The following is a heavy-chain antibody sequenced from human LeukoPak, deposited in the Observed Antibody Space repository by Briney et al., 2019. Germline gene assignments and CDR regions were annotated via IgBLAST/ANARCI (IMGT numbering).Heavy chain of an antibody. CDR1: GFTFSDYY. CDR2: ISGSGGST. J-gene: IGHJ4*02. D-gene: IGHD6-19*01. Sequence: YPGGSLRLSCAVSGFTFSDYYMSWIRQAPGKGLEWVSAISGSGGSTYYADSVKGRFTISRDNSKNTLYLQMNSLRAEDTAVYYCAKDNDWRGSGWYIGLFDYWGQGTLVTVSS. V-gene: IGHV3-23*01. CDR3: AKDNDWRGSGWYIGLFDY.